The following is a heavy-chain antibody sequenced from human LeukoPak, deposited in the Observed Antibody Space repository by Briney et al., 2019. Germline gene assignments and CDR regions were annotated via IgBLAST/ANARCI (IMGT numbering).Heavy chain of an antibody. Sequence: GASVKVSCKASGGTFSSYAISWVRQAPGQGLEWMGGIIPIFGTANYAQKFQGRVTITTDESTSTAYMELSSLRCGDTAVYYCALQLGHRGDFWSGYYGDYYYYYMDVWGKGTTVTVSS. D-gene: IGHD3-3*01. CDR1: GGTFSSYA. CDR2: IIPIFGTA. J-gene: IGHJ6*03. V-gene: IGHV1-69*05. CDR3: ALQLGHRGDFWSGYYGDYYYYYMDV.